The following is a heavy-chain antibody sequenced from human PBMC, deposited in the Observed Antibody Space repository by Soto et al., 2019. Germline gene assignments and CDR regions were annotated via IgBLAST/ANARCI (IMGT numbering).Heavy chain of an antibody. Sequence: SETLSLTCTVSGGSISSYYWSWIRQPPGKGLEWIGYIYYSGSTNYNPSLKSRVTISVDTSKNQFSLKLSSVTAADTAVYYCARMDYGEQADYWGQGTLVTVSS. J-gene: IGHJ4*02. CDR2: IYYSGST. CDR1: GGSISSYY. V-gene: IGHV4-59*01. D-gene: IGHD4-17*01. CDR3: ARMDYGEQADY.